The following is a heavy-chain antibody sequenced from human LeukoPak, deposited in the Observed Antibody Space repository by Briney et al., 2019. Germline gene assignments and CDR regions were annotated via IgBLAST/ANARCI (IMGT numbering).Heavy chain of an antibody. CDR3: ARGGRWIWYSSGPGEPGFDY. CDR2: ISPSGGST. J-gene: IGHJ4*02. V-gene: IGHV1-46*01. Sequence: GASVKVSCKAFGYTFTSNYMHWVRQAPGQGPEWMGVISPSGGSTTYAQKFQGRVTLTRDMSTSTDYLELSSLRSEDTAVYYCARGGRWIWYSSGPGEPGFDYWGQGTLVTVSS. D-gene: IGHD6-19*01. CDR1: GYTFTSNY.